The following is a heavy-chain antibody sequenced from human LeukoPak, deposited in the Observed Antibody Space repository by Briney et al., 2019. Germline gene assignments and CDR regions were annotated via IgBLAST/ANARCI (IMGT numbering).Heavy chain of an antibody. CDR2: ISAYNGNT. D-gene: IGHD3-3*01. Sequence: ASVKVSCKASGYTFTSYGISWVRQAPGQGLEWMGWISAYNGNTNYAQKLQGRVTMTTDTSTSTAYMELRSLRSDDTAVYYCARADSYYDFWSGYYRNFGYFDYWGQGTLVTVSS. CDR3: ARADSYYDFWSGYYRNFGYFDY. CDR1: GYTFTSYG. V-gene: IGHV1-18*01. J-gene: IGHJ4*02.